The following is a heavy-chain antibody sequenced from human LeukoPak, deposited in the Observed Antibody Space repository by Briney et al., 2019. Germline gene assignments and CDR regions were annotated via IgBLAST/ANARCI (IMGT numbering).Heavy chain of an antibody. J-gene: IGHJ4*02. CDR3: AKNSYDISASPFDY. D-gene: IGHD3-22*01. CDR1: GFAFSSYA. CDR2: ISGSGYST. V-gene: IGHV3-23*01. Sequence: GGSLRLSCAASGFAFSSYAMSWVRQAPGKGLEWVSTISGSGYSTYYADSVKGRFTISRDTSKNTLYLQMNSLRAEDTAVYYCAKNSYDISASPFDYWGQGTLVTVSS.